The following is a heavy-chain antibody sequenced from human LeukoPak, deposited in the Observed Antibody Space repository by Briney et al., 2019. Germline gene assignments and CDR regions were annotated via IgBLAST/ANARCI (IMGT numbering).Heavy chain of an antibody. D-gene: IGHD1-1*01. CDR1: GFTFSSYD. V-gene: IGHV3-13*01. CDR2: IGTAGDT. CDR3: ARAGGNYYYMDV. J-gene: IGHJ6*03. Sequence: GGSPRLSCAASGFTFSSYDMHWVRQATGKGLEWGSAIGTAGDTSYPGSVKGRFNISRENAKNSLYLQMNSLRAGDTAVYYCARAGGNYYYMDVWGKGTTVTVSS.